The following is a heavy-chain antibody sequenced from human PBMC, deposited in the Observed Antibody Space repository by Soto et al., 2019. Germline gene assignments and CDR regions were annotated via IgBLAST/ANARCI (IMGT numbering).Heavy chain of an antibody. V-gene: IGHV3-30*18. CDR1: GFTFSSYG. CDR3: AKDKTKYCSGGSCYPLGKGCMDV. CDR2: ISYDGSNK. J-gene: IGHJ6*02. D-gene: IGHD2-15*01. Sequence: GGSLRLSCAASGFTFSSYGMHWVRQAPGKGLEWVAVISYDGSNKYYADSVKGRFTISRDNSKNTLYLQMNSLRAEDTAVYYCAKDKTKYCSGGSCYPLGKGCMDVWGQGTTVTVSS.